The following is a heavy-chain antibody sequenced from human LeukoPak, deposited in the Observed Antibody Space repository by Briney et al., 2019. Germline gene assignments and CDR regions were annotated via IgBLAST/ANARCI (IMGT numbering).Heavy chain of an antibody. V-gene: IGHV4-59*12. D-gene: IGHD1-26*01. J-gene: IGHJ6*03. CDR1: GGSISSYY. CDR3: ARTISGSYHYYYYYMDV. Sequence: SETLSLTCTVSGGSISSYYWSWIRQPPGKGLEWIGYIYYSGSTNYNPSLESRVTISVDTSKNQFSLKLSSVTAADTAVYYCARTISGSYHYYYYYMDVWGKGTTVTISS. CDR2: IYYSGST.